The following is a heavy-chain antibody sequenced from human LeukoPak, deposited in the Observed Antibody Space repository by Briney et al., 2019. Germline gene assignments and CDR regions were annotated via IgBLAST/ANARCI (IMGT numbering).Heavy chain of an antibody. CDR1: GGSISSTNW. CDR3: ASRKLGNDY. V-gene: IGHV4-4*02. D-gene: IGHD7-27*01. Sequence: SETLSLTCTVSGGSISSTNWWSWVRQSPGKGLEWIGEIYHSGTTNYNPSLTSRVTISVDKSKNQLSLKLSSVTAADTAVYYCASRKLGNDYWGQGTLVTVSS. CDR2: IYHSGTT. J-gene: IGHJ4*02.